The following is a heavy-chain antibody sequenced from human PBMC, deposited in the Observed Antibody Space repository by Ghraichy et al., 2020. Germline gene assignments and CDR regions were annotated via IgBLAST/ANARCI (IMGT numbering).Heavy chain of an antibody. J-gene: IGHJ6*02. CDR1: GGSFSGYY. V-gene: IGHV4-34*01. CDR2: INHSGST. CDR3: ARGGRYYGSGSYPSWYYYYGMDV. Sequence: SETLSLTCAVYGGSFSGYYWSWIRQPPGKGLEWIGEINHSGSTNYNPSLKSRVTISVDTSKNQFSLKLSSVTAADTAVYYCARGGRYYGSGSYPSWYYYYGMDVWGQGTTVTVSS. D-gene: IGHD3-10*01.